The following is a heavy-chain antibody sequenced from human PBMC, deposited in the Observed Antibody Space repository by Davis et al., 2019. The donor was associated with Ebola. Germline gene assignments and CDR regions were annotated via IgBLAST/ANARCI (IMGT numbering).Heavy chain of an antibody. CDR2: RICSGST. J-gene: IGHJ5*01. D-gene: IGHD2-21*01. Sequence: PSETLSLTCTVSGDSICGSSFYWGWIRQPPGKGLEWLGSRICSGSTYYNPSLKSQVTIYLDTSKNQLSLSLSSVTAADTAVYYCARLSGYYSYDFDSWGQGFLVTVSS. CDR3: ARLSGYYSYDFDS. V-gene: IGHV4-39*01. CDR1: GDSICGSSFY.